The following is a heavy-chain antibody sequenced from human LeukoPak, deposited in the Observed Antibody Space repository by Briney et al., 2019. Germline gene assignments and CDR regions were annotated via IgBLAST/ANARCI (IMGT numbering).Heavy chain of an antibody. CDR2: ITAYNGHT. CDR3: ARGDCSGGSCYLPEYLQH. CDR1: GYTLISYA. Sequence: ASVKVSCKASGYTLISYAISWVRQAPGQGLEWMGWITAYNGHTTYAQKLQGRVTMTTDTSTNTAYMELRSLKSDDTAVYYCARGDCSGGSCYLPEYLQHWGQGTLVTVSS. J-gene: IGHJ1*01. V-gene: IGHV1-18*01. D-gene: IGHD2-15*01.